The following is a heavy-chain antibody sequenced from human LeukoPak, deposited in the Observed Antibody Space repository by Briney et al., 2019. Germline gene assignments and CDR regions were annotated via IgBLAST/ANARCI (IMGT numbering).Heavy chain of an antibody. V-gene: IGHV1-69*06. Sequence: ASVKVSCKASGATFISYAMSRVRQAPGQGLEWMGGIIPIFGTANYAQKFQGRVTITADKSTSTAYMEVSSLRSEDTAVYYCAGGRPRGYCSGGSCYHNFDYWGQGTLVTVSS. CDR1: GATFISYA. CDR3: AGGRPRGYCSGGSCYHNFDY. D-gene: IGHD2-15*01. CDR2: IIPIFGTA. J-gene: IGHJ4*02.